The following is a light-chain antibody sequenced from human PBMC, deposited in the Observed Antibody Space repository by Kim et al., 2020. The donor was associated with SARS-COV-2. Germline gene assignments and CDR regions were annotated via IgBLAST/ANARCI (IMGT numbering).Light chain of an antibody. CDR3: SSYTSSSTLEVV. V-gene: IGLV2-14*03. CDR2: DVG. CDR1: SRDVGGYNY. J-gene: IGLJ2*01. Sequence: TLSCTGTSRDVGGYNYVAWDQQHPGKGPKLMIYDVGNRPSGVSIRFSGSKSGNTASLTISGLQAEDEADYYCSSYTSSSTLEVVFGGGTQLTVL.